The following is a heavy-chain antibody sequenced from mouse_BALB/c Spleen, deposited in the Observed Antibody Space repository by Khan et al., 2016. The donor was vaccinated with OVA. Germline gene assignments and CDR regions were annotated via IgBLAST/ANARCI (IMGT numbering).Heavy chain of an antibody. Sequence: QVQLQQPGAELVRPGASVKLSCKASGYTFTSYWMNWVRQRPRQGLDWLGKINPSDSASHYNQMFKAKATLPVDKSSGTAYMQLSRLPSEDSAVYYCARREKYGYDPAWFAYGGQGTLVTVS. CDR2: INPSDSAS. D-gene: IGHD2-2*01. CDR1: GYTFTSYW. J-gene: IGHJ3*01. V-gene: IGHV1-52*01. CDR3: ARREKYGYDPAWFAY.